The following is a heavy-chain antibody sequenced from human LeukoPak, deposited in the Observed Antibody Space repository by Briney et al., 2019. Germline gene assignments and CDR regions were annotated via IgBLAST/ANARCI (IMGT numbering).Heavy chain of an antibody. V-gene: IGHV3-23*01. Sequence: PGGSLRLSCAASGFTFSSYGMTWVCQAPGKGLEWVAALSGSGGRIYYADSVKGRFTISRDNSKNTLYLQMSSLRAEDTAVYYCAKSLGIVVVTANFDPWGQGTLVSVSS. CDR2: LSGSGGRI. J-gene: IGHJ5*02. CDR3: AKSLGIVVVTANFDP. CDR1: GFTFSSYG. D-gene: IGHD2-21*02.